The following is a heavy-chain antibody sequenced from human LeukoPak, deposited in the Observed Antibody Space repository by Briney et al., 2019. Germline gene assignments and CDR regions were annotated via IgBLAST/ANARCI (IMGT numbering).Heavy chain of an antibody. J-gene: IGHJ4*02. CDR2: IYYSGST. CDR1: GGSISSGSYY. V-gene: IGHV4-39*07. Sequence: SETLSLTCTVSGGSISSGSYYWGSIRQPPGKGLEWIGSIYYSGSTYYNPSLKSRVTIPVDTSKNQFSLKLSSVTAADTAVYYCARGGSGSYYYSDYWGQGTLVTVSS. D-gene: IGHD3-10*01. CDR3: ARGGSGSYYYSDY.